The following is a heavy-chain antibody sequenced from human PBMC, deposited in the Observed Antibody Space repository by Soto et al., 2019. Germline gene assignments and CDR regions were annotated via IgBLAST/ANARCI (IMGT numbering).Heavy chain of an antibody. V-gene: IGHV3-33*01. CDR3: ARGETYCSGGSGEPHFDY. CDR2: IWYDGSNK. CDR1: GFTFSSYG. D-gene: IGHD2-15*01. J-gene: IGHJ4*02. Sequence: QVQLVESGGGVVQPGRSLRLSCAASGFTFSSYGMHWVRQAPGKGLEWVAVIWYDGSNKYYADSVKGRFTISRDNSKNTLYLQMNRLRAEDTAVYYCARGETYCSGGSGEPHFDYWGQGTLVTVSS.